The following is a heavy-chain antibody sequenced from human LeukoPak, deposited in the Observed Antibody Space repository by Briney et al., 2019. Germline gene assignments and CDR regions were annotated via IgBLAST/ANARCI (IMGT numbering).Heavy chain of an antibody. Sequence: SETLSLTCAVYVGSFSGYHWNWIRQPPGKGPEWIGEVNESGSTNYNPSLKSRVTISVDTSKNQFSLNLSSVTAADTAVYYCARRGYRAYYYYMDVWGKGTTVTISS. V-gene: IGHV4-34*01. D-gene: IGHD5-18*01. CDR3: ARRGYRAYYYYMDV. CDR2: VNESGST. CDR1: VGSFSGYH. J-gene: IGHJ6*03.